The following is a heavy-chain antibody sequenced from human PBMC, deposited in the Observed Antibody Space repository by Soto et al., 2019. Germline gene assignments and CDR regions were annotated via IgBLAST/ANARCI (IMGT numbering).Heavy chain of an antibody. D-gene: IGHD1-26*01. J-gene: IGHJ4*02. CDR3: ARLGGSYAVPHFDY. CDR1: GGSISSGGYY. CDR2: IYYSGST. Sequence: SETLSLTCTVSGGSISSGGYYWILIRQHPGKGLEWIGYIYYSGSTYYNPSLKSRVTISVDTSKNQFSLKLSSVTAADTAVYYCARLGGSYAVPHFDYWGQGTLVTVSS. V-gene: IGHV4-31*03.